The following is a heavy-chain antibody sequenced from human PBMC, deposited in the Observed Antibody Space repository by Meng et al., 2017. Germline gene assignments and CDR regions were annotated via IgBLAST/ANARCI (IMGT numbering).Heavy chain of an antibody. CDR2: IYYSGST. V-gene: IGHV4-39*07. Sequence: SETLSLTCTVSGGSISSSSYYWGWIRQPPGKGLEWIGSIYYSGSTYYNPSLKSQVTISVDTSKNQFSLKLSSVTAADTAVYYCARYRSGWLINYWGQGTLVTVSS. CDR1: GGSISSSSYY. CDR3: ARYRSGWLINY. J-gene: IGHJ4*02. D-gene: IGHD6-19*01.